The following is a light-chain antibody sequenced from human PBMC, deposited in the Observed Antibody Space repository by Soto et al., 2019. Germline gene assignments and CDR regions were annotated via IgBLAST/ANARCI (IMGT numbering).Light chain of an antibody. CDR1: GSNVGASYD. Sequence: QSVLTQPPSVSGAPGQTITMSCTGSGSNVGASYDVHWYQILPGAGPRLLIYKNNNRPSGVPDRFSGSKSGTSASLAITGLRAEDEADYYCQSHDNILSSPLFGGGIKLTVL. CDR3: QSHDNILSSPL. CDR2: KNN. J-gene: IGLJ3*02. V-gene: IGLV1-40*01.